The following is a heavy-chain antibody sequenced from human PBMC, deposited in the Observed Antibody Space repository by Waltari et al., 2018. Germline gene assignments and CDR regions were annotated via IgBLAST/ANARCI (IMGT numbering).Heavy chain of an antibody. CDR2: INRDGSST. D-gene: IGHD1-26*01. J-gene: IGHJ4*02. V-gene: IGHV3-74*01. CDR3: ASARYSGTYYNDY. CDR1: GFTFSSFW. Sequence: EVQLVESGGGLVQPGGSLRLSCAASGFTFSSFWMHWVRQAPGKGLVWVARINRDGSSTSYADSVKGRFTISRDKAKNTLYLQMNSLRAEDTAVYYCASARYSGTYYNDYWGQGMLVTVSP.